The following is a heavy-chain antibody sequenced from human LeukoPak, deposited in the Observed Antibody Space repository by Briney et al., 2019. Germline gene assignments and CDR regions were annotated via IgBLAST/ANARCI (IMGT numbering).Heavy chain of an antibody. J-gene: IGHJ5*02. CDR2: ITGYGAT. Sequence: GGSLRLSCAASGFTFSNFAMMWVRQAPRTGLQWVSTITGYGATFYADSVRGRFTIFRDTSMNTLFLQMNSLGAEDTAVYYCAKGAAAGKVDWFDPWGQGTLVTVSS. D-gene: IGHD6-13*01. CDR3: AKGAAAGKVDWFDP. V-gene: IGHV3-23*01. CDR1: GFTFSNFA.